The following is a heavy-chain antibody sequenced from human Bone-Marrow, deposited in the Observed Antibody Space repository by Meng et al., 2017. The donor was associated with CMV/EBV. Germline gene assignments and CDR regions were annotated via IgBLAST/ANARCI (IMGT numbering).Heavy chain of an antibody. V-gene: IGHV4-38-2*02. CDR1: GSPISSGYY. CDR3: ASHSSGWFDP. D-gene: IGHD6-25*01. Sequence: GSLRLSCTVSGSPISSGYYWGWIRQPPGKGLEWIGSIYDSVSTFYNPSLKSRVTTSIDTSKNQFSLKLSSVTAADTAVYYCASHSSGWFDPWGQGTLVTVSS. CDR2: IYDSVST. J-gene: IGHJ5*02.